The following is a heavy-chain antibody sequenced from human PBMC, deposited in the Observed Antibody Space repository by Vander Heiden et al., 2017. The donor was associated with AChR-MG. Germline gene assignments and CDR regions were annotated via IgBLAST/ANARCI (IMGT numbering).Heavy chain of an antibody. CDR1: GFTFSSYA. J-gene: IGHJ6*02. CDR2: ISYDGSNK. Sequence: QVQLVESGGGVVQPGRSLRLFCAASGFTFSSYAMRWVRLAPGKGLEWVAVISYDGSNKYYADSVKGRFTISRDNSKNTLYLQMNSLRAEDTAVYYCASAPYSSGWYYYYYGMDVWGQGTTVTVSS. D-gene: IGHD6-19*01. CDR3: ASAPYSSGWYYYYYGMDV. V-gene: IGHV3-30-3*01.